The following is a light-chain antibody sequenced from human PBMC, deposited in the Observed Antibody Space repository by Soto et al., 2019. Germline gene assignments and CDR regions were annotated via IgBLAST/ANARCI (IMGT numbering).Light chain of an antibody. CDR3: QQYNSYSLYT. CDR1: QSSSSW. Sequence: DIQMTQSPSTLSASVGDRVTITCRASQSSSSWLAWYQQKPGKAPKLLIYDASSLESGAPARFSGSGSGTEFTLTISSQQPDDFAAYYCQQYNSYSLYTFGQGTKLEIK. CDR2: DAS. J-gene: IGKJ2*01. V-gene: IGKV1-5*01.